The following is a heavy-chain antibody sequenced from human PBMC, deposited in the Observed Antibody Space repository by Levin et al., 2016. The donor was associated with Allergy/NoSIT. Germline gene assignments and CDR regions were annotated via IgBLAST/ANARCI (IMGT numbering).Heavy chain of an antibody. V-gene: IGHV5-10-1*01. D-gene: IGHD2-2*01. J-gene: IGHJ3*02. Sequence: VRQMPGKGLEWMGRIDPSDSYTNYSPSFQGHVTISADKSISTAYLQWSSLKASDTAMYYCARHPTYCSSTSCHPDAFDIWGQGTMVTVSS. CDR2: IDPSDSYT. CDR3: ARHPTYCSSTSCHPDAFDI.